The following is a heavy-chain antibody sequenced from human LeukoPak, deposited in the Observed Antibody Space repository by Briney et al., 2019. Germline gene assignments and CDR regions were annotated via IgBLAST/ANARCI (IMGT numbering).Heavy chain of an antibody. CDR2: IYYSGST. V-gene: IGHV4-59*01. CDR1: GGSLSSYY. Sequence: SETLSLTCTVSGGSLSSYYWTWIRQSPGKGLEWIGYIYYSGSTNYNPSLKSRVTMSVDTSKNQFSLRLNSVTATDTAVYYCARSGTVTGYLYWGQGALVTVSS. CDR3: ARSGTVTGYLY. J-gene: IGHJ4*02. D-gene: IGHD3-9*01.